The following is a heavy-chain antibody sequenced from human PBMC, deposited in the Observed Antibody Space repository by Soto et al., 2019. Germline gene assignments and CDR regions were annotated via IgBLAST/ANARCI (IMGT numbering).Heavy chain of an antibody. CDR1: GYSFTSYW. J-gene: IGHJ6*02. D-gene: IGHD3-10*01. CDR3: ARTGVPDYYYYGMDV. Sequence: PGESLKISCKGSGYSFTSYWIGWVRQMPGKGLEWMGIIYPGDSDTRYSPPFQGQVTISADKSISTAYLQWSSLKASDTAMYYCARTGVPDYYYYGMDVWGQGTTVTVSS. V-gene: IGHV5-51*01. CDR2: IYPGDSDT.